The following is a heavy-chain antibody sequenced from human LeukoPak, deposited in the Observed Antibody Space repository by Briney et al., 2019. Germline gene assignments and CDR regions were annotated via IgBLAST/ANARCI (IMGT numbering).Heavy chain of an antibody. D-gene: IGHD2-15*01. CDR1: GFTFSSYG. CDR2: ISGDAGGT. V-gene: IGHV3-23*01. CDR3: ARDYCTGDNCYRVFDY. Sequence: GGSLRLSCAASGFTFSSYGMHWVRQAPGKGLEWVSGISGDAGGTYYADSVKGRFTVSRDNGKNSHYLQMNSLRAEDTAVYFCARDYCTGDNCYRVFDYWGQGTLVTVSS. J-gene: IGHJ4*02.